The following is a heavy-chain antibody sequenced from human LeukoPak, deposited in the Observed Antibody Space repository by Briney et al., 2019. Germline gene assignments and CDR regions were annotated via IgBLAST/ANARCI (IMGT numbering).Heavy chain of an antibody. CDR2: IDHSGST. CDR3: ARDLFSAVAGTSGVY. Sequence: PSETLSLTCTVSGGSISSYYWSWIRQPPGKGLEWIGEIDHSGSTNYNPSLKSRVTISVDTSKNQFSLKLSSVTAADTAVYYCARDLFSAVAGTSGVYWGQGTLVTVSS. D-gene: IGHD6-19*01. CDR1: GGSISSYY. V-gene: IGHV4-34*01. J-gene: IGHJ4*02.